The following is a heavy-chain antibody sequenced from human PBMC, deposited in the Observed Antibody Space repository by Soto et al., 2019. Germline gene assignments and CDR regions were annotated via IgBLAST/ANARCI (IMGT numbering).Heavy chain of an antibody. CDR1: GFTFDDYG. CDR3: TRGPRASSGGTGAY. Sequence: VQLVESGGGLVQPGGSLRLSCAASGFTFDDYGMNWVRQAPGKRLEWVSFISFSGNTIYYADSVRGRFTISRDNAKSTLFLQMNSLRPEDTAVYYCTRGPRASSGGTGAYWGKGTLVTVSS. CDR2: ISFSGNTI. V-gene: IGHV3-48*01. J-gene: IGHJ1*01. D-gene: IGHD2-2*01.